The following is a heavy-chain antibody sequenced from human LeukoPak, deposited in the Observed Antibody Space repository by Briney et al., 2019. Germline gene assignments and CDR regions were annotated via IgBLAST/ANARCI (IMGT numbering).Heavy chain of an antibody. V-gene: IGHV3-64*01. CDR3: ASSPGDY. J-gene: IGHJ4*02. CDR1: GFTFSSYA. Sequence: PGGSLRLSCAASGFTFSSYAMHWVRQAPGKGLEYVSAISSNGGSTYYANSVKGRFTISRDNSKNTLYLQMGSLRAEDMAVYYCASSPGDYWGQGTLVTVSS. CDR2: ISSNGGST.